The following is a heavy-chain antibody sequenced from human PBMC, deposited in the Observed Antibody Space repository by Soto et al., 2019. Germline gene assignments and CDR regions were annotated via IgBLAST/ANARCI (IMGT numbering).Heavy chain of an antibody. D-gene: IGHD6-13*01. CDR1: GGTFSSYA. Sequence: ASVKVSCKASGGTFSSYAISWVRQAPGQGLEWMGGIIPIFGTANYAQKFQGRVTITADKSTSTAYMELSSLRSEDTAVYYCARTTVRLVLAYWFDPWGQGSLVTVSS. CDR3: ARTTVRLVLAYWFDP. CDR2: IIPIFGTA. J-gene: IGHJ5*02. V-gene: IGHV1-69*06.